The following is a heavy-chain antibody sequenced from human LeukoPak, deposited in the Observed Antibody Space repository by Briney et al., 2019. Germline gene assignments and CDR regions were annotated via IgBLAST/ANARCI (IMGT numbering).Heavy chain of an antibody. CDR3: AREGIYDFWSGYYLGADY. CDR2: INHSGST. Sequence: KPSETLSLTCAVYGGSFSGYYWSWIRQPPGKGLEWIGEINHSGSTNYNPSLKSRVTISVDTSKNQFSLKLSSVTAADTAVYYCAREGIYDFWSGYYLGADYWGQGTLVTVSS. V-gene: IGHV4-34*01. D-gene: IGHD3-3*01. J-gene: IGHJ4*02. CDR1: GGSFSGYY.